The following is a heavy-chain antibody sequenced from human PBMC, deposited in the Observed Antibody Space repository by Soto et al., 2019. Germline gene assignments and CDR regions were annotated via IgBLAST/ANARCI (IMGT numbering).Heavy chain of an antibody. Sequence: GESLKISCKGSGYSFTSYWIGWVRQMPGKGLEWMGIIYPGDSDTRYSPSFQGQVTISADKSISTAYLQWSSLKASDTAMYYCARLSSGYEMVVGAFDIWGQGTMVTVSS. CDR1: GYSFTSYW. D-gene: IGHD5-12*01. V-gene: IGHV5-51*01. J-gene: IGHJ3*02. CDR2: IYPGDSDT. CDR3: ARLSSGYEMVVGAFDI.